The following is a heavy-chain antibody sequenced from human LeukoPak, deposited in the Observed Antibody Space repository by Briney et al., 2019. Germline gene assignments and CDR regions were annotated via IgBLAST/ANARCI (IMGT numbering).Heavy chain of an antibody. V-gene: IGHV4-34*01. CDR1: GGSFSGYY. CDR3: ASGDYGDYGGWFDP. Sequence: SETLSLTCAVYGGSFSGYYWSWIRQPPGKGLEWLGEINHSGSTNYNPSLKSRVTISVDTSKKQFSLKLSSVTAADTAVYYCASGDYGDYGGWFDPWGQGTLVTVSS. CDR2: INHSGST. D-gene: IGHD4-17*01. J-gene: IGHJ5*02.